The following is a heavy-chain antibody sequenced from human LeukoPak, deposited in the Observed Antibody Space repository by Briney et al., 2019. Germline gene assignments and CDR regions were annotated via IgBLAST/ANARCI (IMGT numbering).Heavy chain of an antibody. J-gene: IGHJ3*02. CDR1: GGSISSSTYY. V-gene: IGHV4-39*07. D-gene: IGHD3-10*01. Sequence: SETLSLTCTVSGGSISSSTYYWGWIRQPPGKGLEWIGNIYYDGSTYYNPSLKSRVTISIDTSKNQFSLKLSSVTAADTAVYYCARDRGRWPHYAFDIWATGQWSPSLQ. CDR3: ARDRGRWPHYAFDI. CDR2: IYYDGST.